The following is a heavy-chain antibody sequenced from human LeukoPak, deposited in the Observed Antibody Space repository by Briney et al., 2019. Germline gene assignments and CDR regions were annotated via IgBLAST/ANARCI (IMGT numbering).Heavy chain of an antibody. CDR3: VRDGSAYNFDY. Sequence: GGSLRLSCAASGFTFSTYAMNWVRQAPGKGLEWVSYISTGSSSIYYADSVKGRFTLSRDNTKNTLTLQMNSLRAEDTAVYFCVRDGSAYNFDYWGQGVLVTVSS. D-gene: IGHD5-24*01. J-gene: IGHJ4*02. CDR1: GFTFSTYA. V-gene: IGHV3-48*04. CDR2: ISTGSSSI.